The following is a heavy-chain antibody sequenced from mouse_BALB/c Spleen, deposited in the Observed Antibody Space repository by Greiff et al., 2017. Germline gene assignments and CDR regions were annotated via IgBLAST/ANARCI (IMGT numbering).Heavy chain of an antibody. J-gene: IGHJ3*01. Sequence: VQLQQSGAELVMPGASVKMSCKASGYTFTDYWMHWVKQRPGQGLEWIGAIDTSDSYTSYNQKFKGKATLTVDESSSTAYMQLSSLTSEDSAVYYCAREYGNYEFAYWGQGTLVTVSA. D-gene: IGHD2-10*02. CDR1: GYTFTDYW. CDR2: IDTSDSYT. CDR3: AREYGNYEFAY. V-gene: IGHV1-69*01.